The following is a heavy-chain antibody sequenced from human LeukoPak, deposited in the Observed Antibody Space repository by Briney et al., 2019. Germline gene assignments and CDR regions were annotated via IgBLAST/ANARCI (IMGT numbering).Heavy chain of an antibody. CDR1: GYTFMSYA. CDR3: ARDRGAATGNWFDP. Sequence: GASVKVSCKASGYTFMSYAIHWVRQAPGQRLEWMGWINVGNGNTKYSQKFQGRVTITRDTSASTAYMELSSLRSEDTAVYYCARDRGAATGNWFDPWGQGTLVTVSS. V-gene: IGHV1-3*01. J-gene: IGHJ5*02. D-gene: IGHD6-13*01. CDR2: INVGNGNT.